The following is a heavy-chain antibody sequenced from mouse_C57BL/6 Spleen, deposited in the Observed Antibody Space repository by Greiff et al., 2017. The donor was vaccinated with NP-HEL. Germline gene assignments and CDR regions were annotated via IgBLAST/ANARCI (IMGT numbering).Heavy chain of an antibody. J-gene: IGHJ3*01. D-gene: IGHD3-3*01. Sequence: VQLQQSGPELVKPGASVMIPCKASGYTFTDYNMDWVKQSHGKSLEWIGDINPNNGGTIYNQKFKGKATLTVDKSSSTAYMELRSLTSEDTAVYYCARRADDPPAWFAYWGQGTLVTVSA. CDR3: ARRADDPPAWFAY. CDR2: INPNNGGT. V-gene: IGHV1-18*01. CDR1: GYTFTDYN.